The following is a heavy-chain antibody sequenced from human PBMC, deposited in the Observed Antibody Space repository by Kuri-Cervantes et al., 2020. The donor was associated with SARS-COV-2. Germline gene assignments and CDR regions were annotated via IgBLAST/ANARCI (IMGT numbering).Heavy chain of an antibody. Sequence: GGSLRLSCTASGFIFSDYYMTWIRQAPGKGLEWVGRVRGKANNYATAYAASVKGRFTISRDDSKNMAYLQMNSLKTEDTAVYYCTTLIDYRGQGALVTVSS. V-gene: IGHV3-73*01. CDR1: GFIFSDYY. CDR3: TTLIDY. CDR2: VRGKANNYAT. J-gene: IGHJ4*02.